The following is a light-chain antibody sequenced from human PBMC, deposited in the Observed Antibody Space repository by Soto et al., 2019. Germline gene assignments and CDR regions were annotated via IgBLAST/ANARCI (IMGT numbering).Light chain of an antibody. CDR2: DAS. V-gene: IGKV1-5*01. CDR3: QQYNSYSLT. J-gene: IGKJ4*01. Sequence: DIQMTQSPSTLSASVGDKVTITCRASQSISSWLAWYQQKPGKAPKLLIYDASSLESGVPSRFSGSGSGTEFTLTISSLKPDDFATYYCQQYNSYSLTIGGGTKVEIK. CDR1: QSISSW.